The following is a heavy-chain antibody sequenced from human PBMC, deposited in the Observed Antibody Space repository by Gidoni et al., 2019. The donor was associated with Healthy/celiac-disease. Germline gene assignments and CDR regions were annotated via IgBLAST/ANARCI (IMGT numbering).Heavy chain of an antibody. D-gene: IGHD3-10*01. CDR2: IIPIFGTA. J-gene: IGHJ2*01. CDR3: ARALWMGSGSYYNPNWYFDL. V-gene: IGHV1-69*01. Sequence: QVQLVQSGAEAKKPGSSVKVSCKASGGTFSSYAISWVRQAPGQGLEWMGGIIPIFGTANYAQKFQGRVTITADESTSTAYMELSSLRSEDTAVYYCARALWMGSGSYYNPNWYFDLWGRGTLVTVSS. CDR1: GGTFSSYA.